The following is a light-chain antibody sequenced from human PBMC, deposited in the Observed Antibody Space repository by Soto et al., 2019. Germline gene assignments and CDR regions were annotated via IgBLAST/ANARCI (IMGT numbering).Light chain of an antibody. CDR2: DAS. CDR1: QDISGF. V-gene: IGKV1-9*01. J-gene: IGKJ4*01. Sequence: DIQLTQSPSFLSASVGDRVTITCRASQDISGFLAWYQQKPGKAPKVLIYDASTLQSGVPSRFSGSGSGTGITLTVNGLQPEDFATYYCQQLRSYPLTFGGGTTVEIK. CDR3: QQLRSYPLT.